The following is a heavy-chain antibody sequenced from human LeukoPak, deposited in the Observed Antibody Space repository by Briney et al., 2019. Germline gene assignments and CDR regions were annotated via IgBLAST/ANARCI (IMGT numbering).Heavy chain of an antibody. CDR2: SIPIFGRT. J-gene: IGHJ4*02. D-gene: IGHD4/OR15-4a*01. Sequence: ASVKVSCKASGGTFSSTVISWVLQATGQGLEWMGGSIPIFGRTNYAQKFQGRVTITTDESTGTAYMEVSSLRSEDTAVYYCARDVFSRDPHYGGPVHDWGQGTLVTLSS. CDR3: ARDVFSRDPHYGGPVHD. CDR1: GGTFSSTV. V-gene: IGHV1-69*05.